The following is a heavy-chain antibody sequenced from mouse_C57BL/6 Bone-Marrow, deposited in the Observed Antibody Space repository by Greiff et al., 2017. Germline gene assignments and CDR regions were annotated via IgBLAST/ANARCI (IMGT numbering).Heavy chain of an antibody. CDR3: ARLNWVYAMDY. J-gene: IGHJ4*01. Sequence: EVKVVESGGGLVKPAGSLKLSCAASGFTFSDYGMHWVRHAPEKGLEWVAYISSGSSTIYYADTVKGRFTISRDNATNTLFMQMTSLRSEDTAMYYCARLNWVYAMDYWGQGTSVTVSA. CDR1: GFTFSDYG. V-gene: IGHV5-17*01. D-gene: IGHD4-1*01. CDR2: ISSGSSTI.